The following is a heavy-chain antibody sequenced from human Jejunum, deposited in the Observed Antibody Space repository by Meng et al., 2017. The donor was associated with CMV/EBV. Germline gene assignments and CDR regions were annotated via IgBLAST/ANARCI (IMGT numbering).Heavy chain of an antibody. CDR3: ARDLVAATAPNN. Sequence: CAASGFPFSTYAMNWVRQAPGKGLEWVSSIDATSTYIYYADSVKGQFTVSRDNDKNSLYLQMSSLRAEDTAVYYCARDLVAATAPNNWGQGTLVTVSS. V-gene: IGHV3-21*01. CDR1: GFPFSTYA. D-gene: IGHD1/OR15-1a*01. J-gene: IGHJ4*02. CDR2: IDATSTYI.